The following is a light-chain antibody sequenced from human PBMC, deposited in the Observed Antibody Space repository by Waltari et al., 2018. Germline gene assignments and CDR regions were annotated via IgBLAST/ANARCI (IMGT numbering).Light chain of an antibody. CDR3: QQHGTLPAT. CDR2: RAS. J-gene: IGKJ1*01. CDR1: QSVGSSS. V-gene: IGKV3-20*01. Sequence: EIVLTQSPVTASLSPGGRGTLSCRASQSVGSSSLAWYQQKPGQAPRLVIYRASRRATGIPDRFSGSGSGTDFSLTISRREPEDFAVYYCQQHGTLPATFGQGTKVEIK.